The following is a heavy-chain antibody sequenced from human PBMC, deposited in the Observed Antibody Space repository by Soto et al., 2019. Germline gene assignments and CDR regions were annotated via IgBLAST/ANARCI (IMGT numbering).Heavy chain of an antibody. CDR1: GFTFSSYE. CDR2: ISSSGSTI. CDR3: ARDSAQYYYDSSGYDX. D-gene: IGHD3-22*01. V-gene: IGHV3-48*03. J-gene: IGHJ4*02. Sequence: PGGSLRLSFAASGFTFSSYEMNWVRQAPGKGLEGVSYISSSGSTIYYADSVKVRFTISIDNSNNSLYLQMNSLRAEDTAVYYCARDSAQYYYDSSGYDXWGQGTLFTVSX.